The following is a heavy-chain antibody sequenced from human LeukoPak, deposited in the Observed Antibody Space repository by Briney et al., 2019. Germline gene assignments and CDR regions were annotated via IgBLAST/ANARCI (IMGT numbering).Heavy chain of an antibody. CDR2: VQTSGAT. J-gene: IGHJ4*02. Sequence: SETLSLTCSVSGVPIRTYYWSWVQQSVGKGLEWIGVVQTSGATDYNPSLRSRVSMSMDTSKEHFSLTLTSVTAADTATYYCARAVVVYGAGSAYYFDSWGQGTLVSVSS. D-gene: IGHD4/OR15-4a*01. CDR3: ARAVVVYGAGSAYYFDS. CDR1: GVPIRTYY. V-gene: IGHV4-4*07.